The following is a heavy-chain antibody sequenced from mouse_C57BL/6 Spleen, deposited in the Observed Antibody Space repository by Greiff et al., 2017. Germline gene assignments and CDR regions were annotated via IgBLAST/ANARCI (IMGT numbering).Heavy chain of an antibody. Sequence: EVKLMESGPGLVKPSQSLSLTCSVTGYSITSGYYWNWIRQFPGNKLEWMGYISYDGSNNYNPSLKNRISITRDTSKNQFFLKLNSVTTEDTATYYCAREIYYGTLYYFDCWGQGTTLTVSS. CDR3: AREIYYGTLYYFDC. CDR2: ISYDGSN. D-gene: IGHD1-1*01. CDR1: GYSITSGYY. V-gene: IGHV3-6*01. J-gene: IGHJ2*01.